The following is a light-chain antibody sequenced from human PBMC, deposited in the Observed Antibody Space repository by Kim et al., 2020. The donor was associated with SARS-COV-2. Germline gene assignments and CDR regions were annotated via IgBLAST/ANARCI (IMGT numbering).Light chain of an antibody. CDR2: TAS. CDR1: QNIDTW. CDR3: KHYDSYSVWT. Sequence: SVGDTVSITCRASQNIDTWLAWYQKKPGKAPRLLIHTASSLESGVPPRFSGSGSGTEFTLTISSLQPDDSATYYCKHYDSYSVWTFGQGTKVDIK. J-gene: IGKJ1*01. V-gene: IGKV1-5*01.